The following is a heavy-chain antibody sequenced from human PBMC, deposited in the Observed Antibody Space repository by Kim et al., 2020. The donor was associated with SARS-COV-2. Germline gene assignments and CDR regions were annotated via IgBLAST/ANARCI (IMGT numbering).Heavy chain of an antibody. V-gene: IGHV1-18*01. Sequence: LQGRVTMTTDTSTSTAYMELRSLRSDDTAVYYCARELRYFDWLSVHAFDIWGQGTMVTVSS. CDR3: ARELRYFDWLSVHAFDI. J-gene: IGHJ3*02. D-gene: IGHD3-9*01.